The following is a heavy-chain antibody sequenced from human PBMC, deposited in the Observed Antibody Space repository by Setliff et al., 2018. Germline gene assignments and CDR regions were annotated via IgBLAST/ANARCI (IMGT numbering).Heavy chain of an antibody. V-gene: IGHV3-30*02. CDR2: VHYDGVNK. J-gene: IGHJ3*02. CDR1: GFTFSTYY. D-gene: IGHD6-19*01. CDR3: ARDPTLIAVAGNAFDI. Sequence: PGGSLRLSCAASGFTFSTYYMDWVRQPPGKGLVWVAYVHYDGVNKHYRDTVKGRFTISRDNSKNTLDLQMNSLRPDDTAVYYCARDPTLIAVAGNAFDIWGQGTMVTVSS.